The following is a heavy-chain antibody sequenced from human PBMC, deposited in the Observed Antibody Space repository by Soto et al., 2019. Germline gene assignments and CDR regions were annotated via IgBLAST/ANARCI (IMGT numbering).Heavy chain of an antibody. V-gene: IGHV4-59*01. CDR2: IYDRGTT. CDR1: GSSIGTYC. J-gene: IGHJ4*02. CDR3: AFSWNALAVTTFDY. D-gene: IGHD4-17*01. Sequence: SETLSLTCTVSGSSIGTYCWSWIRQFPGKGLEWIGYIYDRGTTDYNPSLKSRVTMSVDTSKSQFSLHLSSVTTADTAVYYCAFSWNALAVTTFDYWGQGIQVTVSS.